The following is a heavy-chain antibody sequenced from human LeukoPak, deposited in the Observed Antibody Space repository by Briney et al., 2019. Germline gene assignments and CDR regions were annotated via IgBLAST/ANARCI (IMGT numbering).Heavy chain of an antibody. D-gene: IGHD6-19*01. CDR3: ARDLDSSGWYGGAFDI. V-gene: IGHV1-2*02. CDR1: GYTFTGYY. Sequence: ASVKVSCKASGYTFTGYYMHWVRQAPGQGLEWMGWMNPNSGGTNYAQKFQGRVTMTRDTSISTAYMELSRLRSDDTAVYYCARDLDSSGWYGGAFDIWGQGTMVTVSS. CDR2: MNPNSGGT. J-gene: IGHJ3*02.